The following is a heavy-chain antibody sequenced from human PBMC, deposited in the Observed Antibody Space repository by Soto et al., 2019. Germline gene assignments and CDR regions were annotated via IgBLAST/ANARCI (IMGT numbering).Heavy chain of an antibody. D-gene: IGHD6-13*01. V-gene: IGHV1-46*01. CDR2: INPNGGST. J-gene: IGHJ4*02. CDR3: ARDLAAADY. Sequence: IPLVRQAPGQGLEWIGIINPNGGSTNYAQKFRGRVTMARDTSTSTVYMDLSSLRSDDTAVYYCARDLAAADYWGQGTLVTVSS.